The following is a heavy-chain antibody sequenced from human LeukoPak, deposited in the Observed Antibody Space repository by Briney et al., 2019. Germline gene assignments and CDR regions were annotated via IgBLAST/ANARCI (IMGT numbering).Heavy chain of an antibody. CDR3: ATDLTARGSRDNRFDP. CDR1: GVSTSTFY. J-gene: IGHJ5*02. Sequence: SETLSLTCTISGVSTSTFYWSWFRQPAGKGLEWIGRVYKDGRTDYNPSLKSRVTMSVDPSRNQLSLSLTSLAAADTAVYFCATDLTARGSRDNRFDPWGQGTLVTVSS. D-gene: IGHD2-21*02. V-gene: IGHV4-4*07. CDR2: VYKDGRT.